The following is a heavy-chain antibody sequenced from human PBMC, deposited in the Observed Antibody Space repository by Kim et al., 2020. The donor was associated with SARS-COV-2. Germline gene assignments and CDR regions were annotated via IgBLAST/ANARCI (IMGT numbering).Heavy chain of an antibody. Sequence: GGSLRLSCAASGFTFSSYAMHWVRQAPGKGLEWVSAISSNGGSTYYANSVKGRFTISRDNSKNTLYLQMGSLRAEDMAVYYCARLVPAAISHHYYYYMDVWGKGTTVTVSS. D-gene: IGHD2-2*01. CDR3: ARLVPAAISHHYYYYMDV. V-gene: IGHV3-64*01. J-gene: IGHJ6*03. CDR1: GFTFSSYA. CDR2: ISSNGGST.